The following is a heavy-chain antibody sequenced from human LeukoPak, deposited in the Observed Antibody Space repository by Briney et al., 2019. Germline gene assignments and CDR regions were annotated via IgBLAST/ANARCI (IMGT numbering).Heavy chain of an antibody. CDR2: INHSGST. J-gene: IGHJ4*02. CDR1: GGSFSGYY. V-gene: IGHV4-34*01. Sequence: SETLSLTCAVYGGSFSGYYWSWIRQPPGKGLERIGEINHSGSTNYNPSLKSRVTISVDTSKNQFSLKLSSVTAADTAVYYCARGYIYDFWSGYRFDYWGQGTLVTVSS. CDR3: ARGYIYDFWSGYRFDY. D-gene: IGHD3-3*01.